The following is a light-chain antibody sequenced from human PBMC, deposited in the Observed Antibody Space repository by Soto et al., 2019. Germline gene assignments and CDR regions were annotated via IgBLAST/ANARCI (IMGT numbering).Light chain of an antibody. Sequence: EIVLTQSPATLSSSPGERATLSCRASQSVSSSLAWYQQKPGQAPRLLIYGASNRAGGIPARFSGSGSGTDFTLTISSLEPEDFAVYYCQQRSNWPVTFGQGTRQEIK. CDR3: QQRSNWPVT. CDR2: GAS. CDR1: QSVSSS. V-gene: IGKV3-11*01. J-gene: IGKJ5*01.